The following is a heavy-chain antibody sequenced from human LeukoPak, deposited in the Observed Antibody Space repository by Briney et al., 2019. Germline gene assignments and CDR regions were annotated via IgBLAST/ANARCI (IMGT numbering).Heavy chain of an antibody. J-gene: IGHJ4*02. CDR1: GGSITSYY. CDR2: IYYTGST. D-gene: IGHD1-14*01. V-gene: IGHV4-59*01. Sequence: SETLSLTCTVSGGSITSYYWSWIRQPPGKGLEWIGYIYYTGSTNYNPSLKSRVTISIDTSKNQLSLKLSSVIAADTAVFYCARTAGTGHFDYWGQGALVTVSS. CDR3: ARTAGTGHFDY.